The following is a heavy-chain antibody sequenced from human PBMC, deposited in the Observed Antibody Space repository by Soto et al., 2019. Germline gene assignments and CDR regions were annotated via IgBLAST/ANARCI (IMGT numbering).Heavy chain of an antibody. Sequence: QVQLVQSGAEVKKPGASVKISCKASGNTFTSYALHWVRQAPGQRLEWMGWINAGNGNTKYSKKFQGRVTITRDTSASTAYMELSSLRSEDTAVYYCARDSGGMDVWGQGTTVTVSS. CDR2: INAGNGNT. CDR3: ARDSGGMDV. V-gene: IGHV1-3*01. J-gene: IGHJ6*02. CDR1: GNTFTSYA.